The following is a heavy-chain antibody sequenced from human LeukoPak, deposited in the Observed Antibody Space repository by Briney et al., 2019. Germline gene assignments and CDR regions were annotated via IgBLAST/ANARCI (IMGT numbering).Heavy chain of an antibody. CDR1: GYTFTSYD. Sequence: ASVKVSCKASGYTFTSYDINWVRQATGQGLEWMGWMNPNSGNTGYAQKFQGRVAMTRNTSISTAYMELSSLRSEDTAVYYCARDGMGTSPYALDAWGRGTTVTVTS. D-gene: IGHD7-27*01. CDR2: MNPNSGNT. CDR3: ARDGMGTSPYALDA. V-gene: IGHV1-8*01. J-gene: IGHJ6*02.